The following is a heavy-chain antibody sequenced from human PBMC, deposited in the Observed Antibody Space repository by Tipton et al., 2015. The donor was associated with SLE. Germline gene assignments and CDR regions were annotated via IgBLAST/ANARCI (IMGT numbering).Heavy chain of an antibody. CDR1: GLTVSSNY. D-gene: IGHD3-3*01. CDR3: ARETLSGGLAFDL. V-gene: IGHV3-53*05. Sequence: SLRLSCAASGLTVSSNYMSWVRQVPGQGLEWVSVIYRGGSTYYADPVKGRFTISRDASKNTLDLQLGSLRGEDMAVYYCARETLSGGLAFDLWGQGTMVTVSS. CDR2: IYRGGST. J-gene: IGHJ3*01.